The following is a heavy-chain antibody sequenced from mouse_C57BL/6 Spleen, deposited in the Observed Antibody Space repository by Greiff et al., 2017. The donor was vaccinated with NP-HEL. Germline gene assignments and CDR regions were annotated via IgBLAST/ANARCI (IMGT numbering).Heavy chain of an antibody. CDR2: IDPSDSYT. J-gene: IGHJ2*01. D-gene: IGHD1-1*01. CDR3: ARRGYPVVAPDY. Sequence: QVQLQQPGAELVRPGTSVKLSCKASGYTFTSYWMHWVKQRPGQGLEWIGVIDPSDSYTNYNQQFKGKATLTVDTSSSTAYMQLSSLTSEDSAVYYCARRGYPVVAPDYWGQGTTLTVSS. V-gene: IGHV1-59*01. CDR1: GYTFTSYW.